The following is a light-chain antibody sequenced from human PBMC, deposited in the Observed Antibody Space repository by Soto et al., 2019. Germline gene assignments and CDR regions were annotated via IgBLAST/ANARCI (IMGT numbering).Light chain of an antibody. J-gene: IGKJ4*01. Sequence: DIQMTQSPSSLSASVGDRVTITCRASQGISNYLAWYQQKPGKVPKVLIYVASALQSGVPSRFSGSGSGRDFTLNISSLPPEDVATYYWQEYNSGLNFGGGTKVEIK. CDR3: QEYNSGLN. CDR2: VAS. V-gene: IGKV1-27*01. CDR1: QGISNY.